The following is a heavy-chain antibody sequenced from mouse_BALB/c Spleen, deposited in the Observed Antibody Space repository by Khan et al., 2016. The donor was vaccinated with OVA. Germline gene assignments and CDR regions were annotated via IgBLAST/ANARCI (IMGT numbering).Heavy chain of an antibody. CDR3: ARKDYYDYDPFPY. Sequence: VQLKESGPGLVKPSQSLSLTCTVTGYSITSEFAWNWIRQFPGNNLEWMGYISYSGNTRYNPSLKSLISITRDTSRNQFFLQLNSVTTEDTATYYCARKDYYDYDPFPYWGQGTLVTVSA. J-gene: IGHJ3*01. CDR1: GYSITSEFA. V-gene: IGHV3-2*02. CDR2: ISYSGNT. D-gene: IGHD2-4*01.